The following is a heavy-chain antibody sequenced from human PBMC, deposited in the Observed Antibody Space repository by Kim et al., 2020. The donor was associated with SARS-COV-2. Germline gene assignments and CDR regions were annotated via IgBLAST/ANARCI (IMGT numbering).Heavy chain of an antibody. CDR3: ARVLWTGYSADY. J-gene: IGHJ4*02. CDR2: ISRTSRNI. V-gene: IGHV3-48*02. D-gene: IGHD3-3*01. Sequence: LSLTCAASGFTFSNFSINWVRQAPGKGLEWISYISRTSRNIYYADSVRGRFTVSRDNAENSLYLQMNSLRDEDTAVYYCARVLWTGYSADYWGQGTLVTVSS. CDR1: GFTFSNFS.